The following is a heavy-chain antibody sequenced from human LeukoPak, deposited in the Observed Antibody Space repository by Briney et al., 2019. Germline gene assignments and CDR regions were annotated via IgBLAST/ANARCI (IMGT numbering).Heavy chain of an antibody. J-gene: IGHJ4*02. CDR1: GASFSGYY. D-gene: IGHD4-23*01. CDR2: INHSGST. CDR3: ARQETSYGGNYLYFDY. Sequence: SETLSLTCAVYGASFSGYYWSWIRQPPGKGLEWIGEINHSGSTNYNPSLKSRVTISVDTSKNQFSLKLSSVTAADTAVYYCARQETSYGGNYLYFDYWGQGTLVTVSS. V-gene: IGHV4-34*01.